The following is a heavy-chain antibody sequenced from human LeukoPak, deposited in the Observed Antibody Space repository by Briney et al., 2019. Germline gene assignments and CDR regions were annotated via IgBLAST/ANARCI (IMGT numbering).Heavy chain of an antibody. CDR3: ARRLVRAKWFDP. Sequence: SETLSLTCTVSGGSISSSSYYWGWIRQPPGKGLEWIGSIYYSGSTYYNPSLKSRVTISVDTSKNQFSLKLSSVTAADTAVYYCARRLVRAKWFDPWGQGTLVTVSS. CDR2: IYYSGST. V-gene: IGHV4-39*01. J-gene: IGHJ5*02. CDR1: GGSISSSSYY. D-gene: IGHD2-21*01.